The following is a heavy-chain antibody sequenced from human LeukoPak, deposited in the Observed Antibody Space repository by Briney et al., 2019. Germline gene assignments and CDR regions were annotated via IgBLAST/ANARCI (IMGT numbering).Heavy chain of an antibody. CDR3: ARDLVYATTADY. D-gene: IGHD2-8*01. Sequence: GGSLRLSCVASGFTFSDYYMSWIRQAPGKGLEWVSYISSSGSTIYYADSVKGRFTISRDNAKNSLYLQMNSLRAEDTAVYYCARDLVYATTADYWGQGTLVTVSS. CDR2: ISSSGSTI. V-gene: IGHV3-11*01. CDR1: GFTFSDYY. J-gene: IGHJ4*02.